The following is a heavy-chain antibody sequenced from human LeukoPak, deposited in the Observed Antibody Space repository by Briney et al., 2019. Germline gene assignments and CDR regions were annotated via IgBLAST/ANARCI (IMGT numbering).Heavy chain of an antibody. J-gene: IGHJ4*02. CDR3: ASPRARGGSYPFDY. Sequence: PSQTLSLTCTVSGGSISSGDYSWSWIRQPPGKGLGWMGYIYYSGSTYYNPSLKSRVTISVDTSKNQFSLKLSSVTAADTAVYYCASPRARGGSYPFDYWGQGTLVTVSS. D-gene: IGHD1-26*01. V-gene: IGHV4-30-4*08. CDR1: GGSISSGDYS. CDR2: IYYSGST.